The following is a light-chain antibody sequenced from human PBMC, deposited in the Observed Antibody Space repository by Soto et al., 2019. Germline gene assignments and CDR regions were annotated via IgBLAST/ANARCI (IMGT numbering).Light chain of an antibody. CDR2: EVS. CDR3: ISYTSTSHEV. J-gene: IGLJ1*01. V-gene: IGLV2-14*01. CDR1: NSDVGAYRF. Sequence: QSVLTRPASVSGSPGQSITISCTGTNSDVGAYRFVFWYQQHPGKAPKLMIYEVSHRPSGISDRFSGSKSGNTASLTISGLQAEDEADYYFISYTSTSHEVFGTGLKVTVL.